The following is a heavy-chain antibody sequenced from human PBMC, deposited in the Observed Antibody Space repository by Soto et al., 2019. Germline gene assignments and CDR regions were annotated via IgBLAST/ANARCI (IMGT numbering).Heavy chain of an antibody. CDR2: IFSNDEK. D-gene: IGHD3-22*01. V-gene: IGHV2-26*01. CDR1: GFSLSNARMG. J-gene: IGHJ4*02. Sequence: SGPTLVNPTETLTLTCTVSGFSLSNARMGVSWIRQPPGKALEWLAHIFSNDEKSYSTSLKSRLTISKDTSKSQVVLTMTNMDPVDTATYYCARYYYDSSGYYTFDYWGQGTLVTVSS. CDR3: ARYYYDSSGYYTFDY.